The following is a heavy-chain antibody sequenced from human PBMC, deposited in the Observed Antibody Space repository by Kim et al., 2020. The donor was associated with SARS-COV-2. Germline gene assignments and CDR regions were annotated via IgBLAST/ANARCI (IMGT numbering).Heavy chain of an antibody. J-gene: IGHJ6*02. Sequence: YAVSVRSRITINADTSKTQFSVQLNSVTPEDTAVYYCTRIANYNSYAMDVWGQGTTVTVSS. D-gene: IGHD4-4*01. CDR3: TRIANYNSYAMDV. V-gene: IGHV6-1*01.